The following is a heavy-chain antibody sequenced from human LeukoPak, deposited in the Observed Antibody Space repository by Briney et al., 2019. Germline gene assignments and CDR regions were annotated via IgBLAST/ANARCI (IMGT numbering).Heavy chain of an antibody. V-gene: IGHV3-23*01. Sequence: GGSLRLSCAASGFTFSSYAMSWARQAPGKGLEWVSTISAAGGITYYADSVKGRFTISRDNSKNTLFLQMSSLKIEDTAVYYCATDGPPSGWRGGSFDSWGQGTLVTVSS. J-gene: IGHJ4*02. CDR2: ISAAGGIT. CDR1: GFTFSSYA. D-gene: IGHD6-19*01. CDR3: ATDGPPSGWRGGSFDS.